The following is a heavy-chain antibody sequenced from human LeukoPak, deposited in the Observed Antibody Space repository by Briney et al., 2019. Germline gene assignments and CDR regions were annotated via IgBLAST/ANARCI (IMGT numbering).Heavy chain of an antibody. CDR3: ARGRVPAVLEAWFDP. V-gene: IGHV4-59*01. Sequence: PSETLSLTCTVSGGSISSYYWSWIRQPPGKGLEWIGYIYYSGSTNYNPSLKSRVTISVDTSKNQFSLKLSSVTAADTAVYYCARGRVPAVLEAWFDPWGQGTLVTVSS. D-gene: IGHD2-2*01. CDR1: GGSISSYY. CDR2: IYYSGST. J-gene: IGHJ5*02.